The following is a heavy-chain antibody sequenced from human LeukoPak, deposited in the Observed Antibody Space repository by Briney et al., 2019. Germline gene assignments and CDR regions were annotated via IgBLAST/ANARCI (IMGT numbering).Heavy chain of an antibody. J-gene: IGHJ4*02. V-gene: IGHV3-21*01. CDR1: GFTFSSYS. CDR2: ISSSSTYI. CDR3: ASLMTTVTTRDFDY. Sequence: PGGSLRLSCAASGFTFSSYSMNWVRQAPVKGLEWVSSISSSSTYIYYADSVKGRFTISRDNAKNSLYLQMNSLRAEDTAVYYCASLMTTVTTRDFDYWGQGTLVTVSS. D-gene: IGHD4-17*01.